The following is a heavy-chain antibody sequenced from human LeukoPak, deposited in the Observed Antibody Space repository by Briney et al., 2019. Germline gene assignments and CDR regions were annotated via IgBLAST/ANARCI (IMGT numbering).Heavy chain of an antibody. CDR2: IYYSGST. V-gene: IGHV4-39*01. CDR1: GGSISSSSYY. J-gene: IGHJ6*02. Sequence: PSETLSLTCTVSGGSISSSSYYWGWIRHPPGKGREWIGSIYYSGSTYYHPSLKSRVTISVDTSKNQFALKESSVTAADMPVYFCARQSLAVAGYYYGMDVWGQGTTVTVSS. CDR3: ARQSLAVAGYYYGMDV. D-gene: IGHD6-19*01.